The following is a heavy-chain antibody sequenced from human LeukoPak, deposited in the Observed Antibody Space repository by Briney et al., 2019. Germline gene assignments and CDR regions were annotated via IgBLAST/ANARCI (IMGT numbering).Heavy chain of an antibody. V-gene: IGHV3-7*01. CDR3: ARDEVVPAAYDY. J-gene: IGHJ4*02. D-gene: IGHD2-2*01. CDR2: IKQDGSEK. CDR1: GFTFSSYA. Sequence: GGSLRLSCAASGFTFSSYAMSWVRQAPGKGLEWVANIKQDGSEKYYVDSVKGRFTISRDNAKNSLYLQMNSLRAEDTAVYYCARDEVVPAAYDYWGQGTLVTVSS.